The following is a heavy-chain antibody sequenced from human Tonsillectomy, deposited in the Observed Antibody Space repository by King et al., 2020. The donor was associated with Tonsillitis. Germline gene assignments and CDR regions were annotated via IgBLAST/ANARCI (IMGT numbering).Heavy chain of an antibody. V-gene: IGHV1-46*01. CDR1: GYTFTSYY. D-gene: IGHD1-26*01. CDR3: ARDPRRPVNSGSYYDAVYGMDV. J-gene: IGHJ6*02. CDR2: INPSGGST. Sequence: QLVQSGAEVKKPGASVKVSCKASGYTFTSYYMHWVRQAPGQGLEWMGIINPSGGSTSYAQKFQGRVTMTRDTSPSTVYMELSSLRSEDTAVYYCARDPRRPVNSGSYYDAVYGMDVWGQGTTVTVSS.